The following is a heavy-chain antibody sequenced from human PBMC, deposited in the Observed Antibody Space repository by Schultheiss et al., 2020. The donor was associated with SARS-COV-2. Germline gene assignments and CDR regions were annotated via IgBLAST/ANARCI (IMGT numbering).Heavy chain of an antibody. CDR2: ISAYNGNT. V-gene: IGHV1-18*01. CDR1: GYTFTSYG. D-gene: IGHD3-22*01. Sequence: ASVKVSCKASGYTFTSYGISWVRQAPGQGLEWMGWISAYNGNTNYAQKLQGRVTMTTDTSTSTAYMELSRLRSDDTAIYYCARGGPVVVITAIIDAFDIWGQGTMVTVSS. J-gene: IGHJ3*02. CDR3: ARGGPVVVITAIIDAFDI.